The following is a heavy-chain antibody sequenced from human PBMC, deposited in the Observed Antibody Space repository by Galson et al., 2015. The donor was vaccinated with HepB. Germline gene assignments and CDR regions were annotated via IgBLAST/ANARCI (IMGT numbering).Heavy chain of an antibody. Sequence: SLRLSCAASGLTFSSYGMHWVRQAPGKGLEWVAIISYAGSNKYYTDSVKGRFTISRDNSKNTLYLQMNSLRAEDTAVYYCAKDYTGSYEFFDYWGQGTLVTVSS. D-gene: IGHD1-26*01. CDR2: ISYAGSNK. J-gene: IGHJ4*02. V-gene: IGHV3-30*18. CDR3: AKDYTGSYEFFDY. CDR1: GLTFSSYG.